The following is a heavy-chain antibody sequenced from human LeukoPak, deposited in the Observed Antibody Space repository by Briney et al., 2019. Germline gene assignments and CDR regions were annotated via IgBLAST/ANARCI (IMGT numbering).Heavy chain of an antibody. CDR2: INARGDT. D-gene: IGHD2-2*01. Sequence: SETLSLTCAVYGWSFNDYYWNWVRRPPGKGLEWVGEINARGDTNYNPSLKSRVTISVDSSKNQFSLTLTSMIAADTAIYYCARGQVPAARGYNWFDPWGQGTLVTVSS. V-gene: IGHV4-34*01. CDR1: GWSFNDYY. J-gene: IGHJ5*02. CDR3: ARGQVPAARGYNWFDP.